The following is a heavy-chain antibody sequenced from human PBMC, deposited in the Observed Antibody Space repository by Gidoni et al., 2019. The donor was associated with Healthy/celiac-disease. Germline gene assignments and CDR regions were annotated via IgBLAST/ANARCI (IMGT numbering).Heavy chain of an antibody. J-gene: IGHJ4*02. CDR1: GFTFGDYA. CDR2: IRSKAYGGTT. D-gene: IGHD3-10*01. V-gene: IGHV3-49*03. CDR3: TRDGRVTMVQGARY. Sequence: EVQLVESGGGLVQPGRSLRLSCTASGFTFGDYAMSWFRQAPGKGLEWVGFIRSKAYGGTTEYAASVKGRFTISRDDSKSIAYLQMNSLKTEDTAVYYCTRDGRVTMVQGARYWGQGTLVTVSS.